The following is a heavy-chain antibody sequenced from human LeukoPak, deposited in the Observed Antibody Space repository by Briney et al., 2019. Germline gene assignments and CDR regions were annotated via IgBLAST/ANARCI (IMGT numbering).Heavy chain of an antibody. CDR3: ARIGYYDSSGYYHYYYYMDV. CDR1: GFTFSSYS. Sequence: GGSLRLSCAASGFTFSSYSMNWVRRAPGKGLEWVSYISGSSNPIYYRDSVKGRFTISRDNAKNSLSLQMNSLRVEDTAVYYCARIGYYDSSGYYHYYYYMDVWGKGTTVTVSS. V-gene: IGHV3-48*01. D-gene: IGHD3-22*01. CDR2: ISGSSNPI. J-gene: IGHJ6*03.